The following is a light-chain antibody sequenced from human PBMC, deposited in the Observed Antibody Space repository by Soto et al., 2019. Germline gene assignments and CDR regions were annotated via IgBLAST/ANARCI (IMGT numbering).Light chain of an antibody. CDR3: QQYDSFPYT. CDR1: QTVLYSP. CDR2: ETS. Sequence: NVLTQSPGILSLSPGERATLSCRASQTVLYSPLAWYQQKPGEPPRRLIYETSRRAAGIPDRFSGSGSGTDFTLTISRLEPEDFAVYYCQQYDSFPYTFGQGTKLEIK. V-gene: IGKV3-20*01. J-gene: IGKJ2*01.